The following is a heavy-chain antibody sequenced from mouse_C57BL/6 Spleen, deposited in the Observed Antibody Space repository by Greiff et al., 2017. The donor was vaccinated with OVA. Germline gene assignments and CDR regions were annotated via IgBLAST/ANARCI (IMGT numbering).Heavy chain of an antibody. CDR2: IDPSDSYT. D-gene: IGHD2-4*01. CDR1: GYTFTSYW. J-gene: IGHJ2*01. V-gene: IGHV1-69*01. Sequence: QVQLQQPGAELVMPGASVKLSCKASGYTFTSYWMHWVKQRPGQGLEWIGEIDPSDSYTNYNQKLKGKSTLTVDKSSSTAYMQLSSLTSEDSAVYYCARSYDYDDFDYWGQGTTLTVSS. CDR3: ARSYDYDDFDY.